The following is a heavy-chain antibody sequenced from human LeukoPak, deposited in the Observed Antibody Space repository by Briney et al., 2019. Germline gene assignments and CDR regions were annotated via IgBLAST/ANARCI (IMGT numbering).Heavy chain of an antibody. D-gene: IGHD5-12*01. Sequence: SETLSLTCPVSGCSIRNYYTSWIRQPPEKGLGWIGYTFYSVSPNYNPSLKSRVNISVDTSKIQFTLKLSSVTAADSAAYYCARGGSSGYDPFDYWGQGTLVTVSS. J-gene: IGHJ4*02. CDR3: ARGGSSGYDPFDY. V-gene: IGHV4-59*01. CDR2: TFYSVSP. CDR1: GCSIRNYY.